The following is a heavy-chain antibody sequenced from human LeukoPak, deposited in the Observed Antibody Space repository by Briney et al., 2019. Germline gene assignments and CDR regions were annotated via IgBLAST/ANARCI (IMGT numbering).Heavy chain of an antibody. CDR1: GYTFTGYY. Sequence: GASVKVSCKASGYTFTGYYMHWVRQAPGQGLEWMGWINPNNGGTNYAQKFQGRVTMTRDTSISTAYMELTRLRSDDTAVYYCARGFSSSGWYGMDVWGQGTTVTVSS. CDR3: ARGFSSSGWYGMDV. J-gene: IGHJ6*02. D-gene: IGHD6-25*01. CDR2: INPNNGGT. V-gene: IGHV1-2*02.